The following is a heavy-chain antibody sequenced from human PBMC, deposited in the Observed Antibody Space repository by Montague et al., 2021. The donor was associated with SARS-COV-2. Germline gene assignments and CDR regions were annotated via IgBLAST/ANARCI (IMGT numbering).Heavy chain of an antibody. CDR1: GYTLSEVS. CDR3: ATSRWSLLPEY. V-gene: IGHV1-24*01. CDR2: FDPEDGET. Sequence: SGKVSCKVSGYTLSEVSVHWVRQAPGKGLEWMGGFDPEDGETIYAQRFQGRVTMTEDTSTDTAYMELSSLRSEDSGVYYCATSRWSLLPEYWGQGTLVTVSS. D-gene: IGHD2-21*02. J-gene: IGHJ4*02.